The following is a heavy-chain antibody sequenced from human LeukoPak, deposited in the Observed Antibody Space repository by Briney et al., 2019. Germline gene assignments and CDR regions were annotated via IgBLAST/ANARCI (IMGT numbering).Heavy chain of an antibody. CDR1: GGTFSSYA. CDR3: ARAGGSGSYFVGPEYFQH. J-gene: IGHJ1*01. CDR2: IIPIFGTA. V-gene: IGHV1-69*13. Sequence: SVKVSCKASGGTFSSYAISWVRQAPGQGLEWMGGIIPIFGTANYAQKFQGRVTITADESTSTAYMELSSLRSEDTAVYYCARAGGSGSYFVGPEYFQHWGQGTLVTVSS. D-gene: IGHD3-10*01.